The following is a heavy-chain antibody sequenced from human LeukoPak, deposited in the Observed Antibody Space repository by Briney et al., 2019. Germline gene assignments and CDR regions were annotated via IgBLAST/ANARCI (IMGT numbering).Heavy chain of an antibody. CDR3: ARVVVVVPDYYYYGMDV. D-gene: IGHD2-2*01. V-gene: IGHV4-59*01. Sequence: SETLSLTCTVSGGSISSYYWSWIRQPPGKGLEWIGYIYYSGSTNYNPSLKSRVTISVDTSKNQFSLKLSSVTAADTAVYCCARVVVVVPDYYYYGMDVWGQGTTVTVSS. J-gene: IGHJ6*02. CDR1: GGSISSYY. CDR2: IYYSGST.